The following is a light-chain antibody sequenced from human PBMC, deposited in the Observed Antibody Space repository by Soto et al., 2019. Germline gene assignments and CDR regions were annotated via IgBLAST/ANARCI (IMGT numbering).Light chain of an antibody. CDR1: QTISGY. J-gene: IGKJ4*01. CDR2: GAF. V-gene: IGKV1-39*01. CDR3: QQTFKTPLT. Sequence: DIQMTQSPSALSASVGDSVTITCRASQTISGYLSWFQQKPGQAPKLLIHGAFRLRSGVLSRFSGSGSGTDFTLTISSLQPEDFATYYCQQTFKTPLTFGGGTKLEIK.